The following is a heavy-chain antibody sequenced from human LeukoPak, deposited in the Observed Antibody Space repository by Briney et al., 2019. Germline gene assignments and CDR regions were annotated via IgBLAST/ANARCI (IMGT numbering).Heavy chain of an antibody. CDR1: GGSISSSSYY. J-gene: IGHJ4*02. Sequence: SETLSLTCTVSGGSISSSSYYWGWIRQPPGKGLEWIGSIYYSGSTYYNPSLKSRVTISVDTSKNQFSLKLSSVTAADTAVYYCATYRNGQTYFDYWGQGTLVTVSS. D-gene: IGHD4-11*01. CDR3: ATYRNGQTYFDY. V-gene: IGHV4-39*07. CDR2: IYYSGST.